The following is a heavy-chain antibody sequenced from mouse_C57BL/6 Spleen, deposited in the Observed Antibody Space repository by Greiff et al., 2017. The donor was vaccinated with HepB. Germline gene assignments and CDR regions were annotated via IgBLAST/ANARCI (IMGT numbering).Heavy chain of an antibody. CDR2: IHPNSGST. V-gene: IGHV1-64*01. CDR1: GYTFTSYW. D-gene: IGHD1-1*01. CDR3: ARSSSSYYFDY. J-gene: IGHJ2*01. Sequence: QVQLKQPGAELVKPGASVKLSCKASGYTFTSYWMHWVKQRPGQGLEWIGMIHPNSGSTNYNEKFKSKATLTVDKSSSTAYMQLSSLTSEDSAVYYCARSSSSYYFDYWGQGTTLTVSS.